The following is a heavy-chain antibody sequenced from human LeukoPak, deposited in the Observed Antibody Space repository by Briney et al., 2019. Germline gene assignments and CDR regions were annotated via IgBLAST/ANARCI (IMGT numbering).Heavy chain of an antibody. D-gene: IGHD2-21*02. CDR2: IDYSGRT. J-gene: IGHJ5*02. V-gene: IGHV4-59*01. CDR1: GGSISSYY. CDR3: AKDAESCGGSDCPRWFDP. Sequence: SETLSLTCTVSGGSISSYYWSWIRQPPGKGLEWIGYIDYSGRTNYNPSLKSRVTISVDTSKNQFSLKLTSVTAADTALYFCAKDAESCGGSDCPRWFDPWGQGTLVTVSS.